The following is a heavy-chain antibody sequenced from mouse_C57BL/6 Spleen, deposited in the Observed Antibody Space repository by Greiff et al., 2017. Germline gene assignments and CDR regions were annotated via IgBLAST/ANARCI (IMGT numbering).Heavy chain of an antibody. Sequence: QVQLQQPGAELVKPGASVKMSCKASGYTFTSYWITWVKQRPGQGLEWIGDIYPGSGSTNYNEKFKSKATLTVDTSSSTAYMQLSSLTSEDSAVYYCARRGAYYYGSPQYFDVWGTGTTVTVSS. CDR1: GYTFTSYW. V-gene: IGHV1-55*01. J-gene: IGHJ1*03. CDR3: ARRGAYYYGSPQYFDV. CDR2: IYPGSGST. D-gene: IGHD1-1*01.